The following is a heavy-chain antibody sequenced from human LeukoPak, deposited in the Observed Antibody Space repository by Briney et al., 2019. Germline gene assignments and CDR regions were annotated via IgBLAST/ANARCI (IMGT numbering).Heavy chain of an antibody. D-gene: IGHD3-16*01. Sequence: PGGSLRLSCAASGFNFSSYSMNWVRQAPGKGLVWVSSISSSSSYIYYADSVKGRFTISRDNAKNSLYLQMNSLRAEDTAEYYCARFCFLRETAPLYFDYWCQGTLVTVSA. J-gene: IGHJ4*02. CDR3: ARFCFLRETAPLYFDY. CDR1: GFNFSSYS. CDR2: ISSSSSYI. V-gene: IGHV3-21*04.